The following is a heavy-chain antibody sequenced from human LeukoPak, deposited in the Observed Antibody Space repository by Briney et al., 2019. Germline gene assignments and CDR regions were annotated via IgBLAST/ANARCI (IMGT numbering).Heavy chain of an antibody. D-gene: IGHD3-22*01. J-gene: IGHJ4*02. Sequence: GGSLRLSCAASGFTFSSYAMSWVRQAPGKGLEWVSVISGSGNSIYYADSVKGRFTISRDNAKNSLYLQMNSLRAEDTAVYYCARDSEVVIDPPIDYWGQGTLVTVSS. CDR1: GFTFSSYA. V-gene: IGHV3-23*01. CDR2: ISGSGNSI. CDR3: ARDSEVVIDPPIDY.